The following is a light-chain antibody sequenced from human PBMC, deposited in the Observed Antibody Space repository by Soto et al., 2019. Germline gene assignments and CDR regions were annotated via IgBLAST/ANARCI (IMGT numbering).Light chain of an antibody. CDR3: QQYGSSPLT. CDR1: QSVTRNN. Sequence: EIGLTQSPGTLSLSPGDRATLSCRASQSVTRNNLAWYQQKPGQAPRLLIYGASSRATGISDRFSGSGSGTDFTLTISRLEPEDFAVYYCQQYGSSPLTFGGGTKVEIK. J-gene: IGKJ4*01. CDR2: GAS. V-gene: IGKV3-20*01.